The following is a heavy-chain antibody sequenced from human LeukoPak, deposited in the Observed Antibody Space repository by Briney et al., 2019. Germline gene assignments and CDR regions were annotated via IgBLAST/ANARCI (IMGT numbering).Heavy chain of an antibody. D-gene: IGHD3-16*01. V-gene: IGHV3-23*01. CDR2: ISGSGGST. Sequence: PGGSLRLSCTPSGFTFSSHAMSWVRQAPGKGLEWVSAISGSGGSTYYADSVKGRFTISRDNSKNTLYLQMNSLRAEDTAVYYCAIYDDFDNYYYYYGMDVWGQGTTVTVSS. CDR1: GFTFSSHA. J-gene: IGHJ6*02. CDR3: AIYDDFDNYYYYYGMDV.